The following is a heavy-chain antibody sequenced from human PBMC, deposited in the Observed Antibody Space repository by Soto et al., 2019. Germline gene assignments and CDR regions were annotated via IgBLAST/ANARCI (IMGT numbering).Heavy chain of an antibody. CDR2: IRSKANSYAT. J-gene: IGHJ6*03. D-gene: IGHD3-3*01. Sequence: GGSLRLSCAASGFTFSGSAMHWVRQASGKGLEWVGRIRSKANSYATAYAASVKGRFTISRDDSKNTAYLQMNSLKTEDTAVYYCTRHTDDFWTYYYYMDVWGKGTTVTVSS. V-gene: IGHV3-73*01. CDR3: TRHTDDFWTYYYYMDV. CDR1: GFTFSGSA.